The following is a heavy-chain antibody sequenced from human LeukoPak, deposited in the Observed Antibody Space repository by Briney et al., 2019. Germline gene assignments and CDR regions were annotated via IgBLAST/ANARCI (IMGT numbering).Heavy chain of an antibody. D-gene: IGHD3-3*01. CDR2: IYYSGST. CDR1: GGSISSSSYY. J-gene: IGHJ4*02. V-gene: IGHV4-39*01. Sequence: TSSETLSLTCTVSGGSISSSSYYWGWIRQPPGKGLEWIGRIYYSGSTYYNPSLKSRVTISVDTSKNQFSLKLSSVTAADTAVYYCARAYDFWSGYHFTYDYWGQGTLVTVSS. CDR3: ARAYDFWSGYHFTYDY.